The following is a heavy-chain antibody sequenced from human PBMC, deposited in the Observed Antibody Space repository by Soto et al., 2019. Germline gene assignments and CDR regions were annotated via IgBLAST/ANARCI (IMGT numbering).Heavy chain of an antibody. J-gene: IGHJ5*02. Sequence: GGSLRVSCAASGFTFSSYAMSWVRQAPGKGLEWVSAISGSGGSTYYADSVKGRFTISRDNSKNTLYLQMNSLRAEDTAVYYCAKDQQGIAAATPKSWFDPWGQGTVLTISS. CDR2: ISGSGGST. V-gene: IGHV3-23*01. D-gene: IGHD6-13*01. CDR1: GFTFSSYA. CDR3: AKDQQGIAAATPKSWFDP.